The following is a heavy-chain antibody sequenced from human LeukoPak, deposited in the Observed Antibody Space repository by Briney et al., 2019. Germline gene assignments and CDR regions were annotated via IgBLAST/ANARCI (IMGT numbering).Heavy chain of an antibody. J-gene: IGHJ4*02. Sequence: GGSLRLSCAASGFTFSSYAMHWVRQAPGKGLEWVAVISYDGSNKYYADSVKGRFTISRDNSKNTLYLQMNSLRAEDTAVYYCARDDDYGAPFDYWGQGTLVTVSS. D-gene: IGHD4-17*01. CDR1: GFTFSSYA. CDR2: ISYDGSNK. CDR3: ARDDDYGAPFDY. V-gene: IGHV3-30-3*01.